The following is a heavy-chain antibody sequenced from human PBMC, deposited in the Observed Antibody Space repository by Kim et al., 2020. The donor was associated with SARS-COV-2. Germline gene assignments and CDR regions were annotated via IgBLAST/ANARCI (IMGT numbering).Heavy chain of an antibody. CDR3: ARDGGSSGSYYSY. J-gene: IGHJ4*02. D-gene: IGHD1-26*01. CDR1: GFTFSSYS. V-gene: IGHV3-21*01. CDR2: ISSSSSYI. Sequence: GGSLRLSCAASGFTFSSYSMNWVRQAPGKGLEWVSSISSSSSYIYYADSVKGRFTISRDNAKNSLYLQMNSLRAEDTAVYYCARDGGSSGSYYSYWGQGTLVTVSS.